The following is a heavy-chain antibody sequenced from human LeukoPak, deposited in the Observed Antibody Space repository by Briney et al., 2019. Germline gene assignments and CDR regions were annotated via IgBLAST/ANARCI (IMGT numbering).Heavy chain of an antibody. Sequence: GGSLRLSCAASGFTFSSYAMHWVRQAPGKGLEWVAVISYDGSNKYYADSVKGRFTISRDNSKNTLYLQMNSLRAEDTAVYYCARTGLTYLTTVTTWFDYWGQGTLVTVSS. CDR1: GFTFSSYA. D-gene: IGHD4-17*01. CDR2: ISYDGSNK. CDR3: ARTGLTYLTTVTTWFDY. V-gene: IGHV3-30*04. J-gene: IGHJ4*02.